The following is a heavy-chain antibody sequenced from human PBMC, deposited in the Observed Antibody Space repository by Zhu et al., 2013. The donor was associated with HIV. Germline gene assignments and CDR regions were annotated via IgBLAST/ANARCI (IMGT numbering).Heavy chain of an antibody. CDR3: ARVVVQSFYYYYYMDV. D-gene: IGHD3-10*02. CDR2: INHSGST. V-gene: IGHV4-34*01. J-gene: IGHJ6*03. CDR1: GGSFSGYY. Sequence: QVQLQQWGAGLLKPSETLSLTCAVYGGSFSGYYWSWIRQPPGKGLEWIGEINHSGSTNYNPSLKSRVTISVDTSKNQFSLKLSSVTAADTAVYYCARVVVQSFYYYYYMDVWGKGTTVTVSS.